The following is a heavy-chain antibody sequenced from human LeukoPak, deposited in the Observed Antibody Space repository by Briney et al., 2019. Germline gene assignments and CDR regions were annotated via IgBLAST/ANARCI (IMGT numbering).Heavy chain of an antibody. J-gene: IGHJ4*02. V-gene: IGHV3-48*03. D-gene: IGHD5-12*01. CDR3: ASLLASSGYDDY. CDR1: GFTFSSYE. CDR2: ISSSGSTI. Sequence: GGSLRLSCAASGFTFSSYEMNWVRQAPGKGLEWVSYISSSGSTIYYADSVKGRFTISRDNAKNSLYLQMNSLRAEDTAVYYCASLLASSGYDDYWGQGTLSPSPQ.